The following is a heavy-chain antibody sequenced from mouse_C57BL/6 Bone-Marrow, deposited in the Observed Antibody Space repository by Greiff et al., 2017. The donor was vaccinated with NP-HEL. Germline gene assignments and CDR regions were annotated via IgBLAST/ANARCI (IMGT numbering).Heavy chain of an antibody. D-gene: IGHD2-4*01. CDR2: ISSGGDYI. J-gene: IGHJ2*01. V-gene: IGHV5-9-1*02. Sequence: EVMLVESGEGLVKPGGSLKLSCAASGFTFSSYAMSWVRQTPEKRLEWVAYISSGGDYIYYADTVKGRFTISRDNARNTLYLQMSSLKSEDTAMYYCTRGGDYDGVFDYWGQGTTLTVSS. CDR1: GFTFSSYA. CDR3: TRGGDYDGVFDY.